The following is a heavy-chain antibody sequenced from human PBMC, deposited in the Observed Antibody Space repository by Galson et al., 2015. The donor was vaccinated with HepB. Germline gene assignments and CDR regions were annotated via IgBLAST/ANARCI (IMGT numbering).Heavy chain of an antibody. Sequence: QSGAEVKKPGESLKISCKASGYTFTSYDINWVRQATGQGLEWMGWMNPNSGNTGYAQKFQGRVTMTRNTSISTAYMELSSLRSEDTAVYYCARGHYDFWSGYYGSLDVWGKGTTVTVSS. D-gene: IGHD3-3*01. CDR2: MNPNSGNT. CDR3: ARGHYDFWSGYYGSLDV. J-gene: IGHJ6*04. V-gene: IGHV1-8*01. CDR1: GYTFTSYD.